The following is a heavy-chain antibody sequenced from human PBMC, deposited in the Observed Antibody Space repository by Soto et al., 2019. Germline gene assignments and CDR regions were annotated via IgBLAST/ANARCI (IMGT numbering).Heavy chain of an antibody. V-gene: IGHV3-23*01. J-gene: IGHJ6*02. CDR3: AKSVVPAGSYCYGIDV. D-gene: IGHD2-2*01. CDR1: GFTLSSYA. Sequence: GGSLRLSCAASGFTLSSYAMNWVRQAPGKGLEWVSAISGSVGSTYYADSVKGRFTISRDNSKNTLYLQMNSLRGEDTAVYYCAKSVVPAGSYCYGIDVWGQGTTVTVSS. CDR2: ISGSVGST.